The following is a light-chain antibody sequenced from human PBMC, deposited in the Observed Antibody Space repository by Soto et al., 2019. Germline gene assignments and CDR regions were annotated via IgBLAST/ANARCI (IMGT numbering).Light chain of an antibody. Sequence: SYELTQPPSVSVSPGQTARITCSGDALPKQYAYWYQQKPGQAPVLVIYKDSERPSGIPERFSGSSSGTTVTLTISGVQAEDEADYYCQSADSSGTSGGDVVFGGGTKVTVL. CDR1: ALPKQY. V-gene: IGLV3-25*03. J-gene: IGLJ2*01. CDR3: QSADSSGTSGGDVV. CDR2: KDS.